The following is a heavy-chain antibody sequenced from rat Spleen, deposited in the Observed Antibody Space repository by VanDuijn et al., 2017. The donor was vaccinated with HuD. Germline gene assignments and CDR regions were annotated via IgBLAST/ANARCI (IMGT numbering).Heavy chain of an antibody. CDR3: ARERDYSRYFDY. CDR1: LFTFSDYN. J-gene: IGHJ2*01. V-gene: IGHV5S10*01. CDR2: VIYDGSRT. D-gene: IGHD1-8*01. Sequence: EVQLVESGGGLAQPGRSLKLSCAASLFTFSDYNMAWVRQAPKKGLEWVATVIYDGSRTYYRDSVKGRFTISRDNAKNTVDMQLSSLRSEDTAIYFCARERDYSRYFDYWGQGVMVTVSS.